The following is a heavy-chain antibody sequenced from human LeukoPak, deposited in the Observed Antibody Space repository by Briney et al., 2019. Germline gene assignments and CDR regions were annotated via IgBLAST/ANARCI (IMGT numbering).Heavy chain of an antibody. CDR3: ARARLGNYYFDF. CDR1: GDSISNYY. Sequence: PSETLSLTCTVSGDSISNYYWSWIRQPPGKGLEWIGLIYNSGSTNYNPSLKSRVTMSVDTSKNQFSLKVTSATAADTAVFYCARARLGNYYFDFWGQGTLVTASS. V-gene: IGHV4-59*01. D-gene: IGHD6-19*01. J-gene: IGHJ4*02. CDR2: IYNSGST.